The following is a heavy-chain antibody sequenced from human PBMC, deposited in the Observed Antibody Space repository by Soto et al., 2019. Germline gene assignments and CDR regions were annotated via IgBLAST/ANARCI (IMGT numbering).Heavy chain of an antibody. D-gene: IGHD2-15*01. CDR3: ARDRGYDAHDYYYNARDV. CDR1: GFTFRTYT. J-gene: IGHJ6*02. V-gene: IGHV3-21*01. Sequence: GGSLRLSCISSGFTFRTYTMNWVRQAPGKGLEWVSGIRGFSPYTFYAESVKGRFTISRDNAKNSLYLQMNSLRAEDTAVYYCARDRGYDAHDYYYNARDVWGQGTTVTAP. CDR2: IRGFSPYT.